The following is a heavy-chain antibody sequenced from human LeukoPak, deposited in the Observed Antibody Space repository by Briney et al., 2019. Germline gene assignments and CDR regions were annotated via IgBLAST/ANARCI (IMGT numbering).Heavy chain of an antibody. D-gene: IGHD3-9*01. V-gene: IGHV3-23*01. CDR3: AKDHIYDILTGYGN. CDR1: GFTFSSYA. J-gene: IGHJ4*02. CDR2: ISGSGGST. Sequence: PGGSLRLSCAASGFTFSSYAMSWVRQAPGKGLEWVSAISGSGGSTYYADSVKGRFTISRDNSKNTLYLQMNSLRAEDTAVYYCAKDHIYDILTGYGNWGQGTLVTVSS.